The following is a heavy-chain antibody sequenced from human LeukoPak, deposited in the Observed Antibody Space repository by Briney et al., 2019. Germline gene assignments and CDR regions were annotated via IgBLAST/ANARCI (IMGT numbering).Heavy chain of an antibody. V-gene: IGHV3-13*05. CDR2: ISTASNP. J-gene: IGHJ2*01. CDR1: GFTVRAYD. CDR3: ARELGIEGYWYFDL. Sequence: GGSLRLSCAASGFTVRAYDMHWVRQVAGKGLEWVSAISTASNPHYAASVQGRFTIFRANAENSLYLQMNSLSAEDTAVYYCARELGIEGYWYFDLWGRGTLVTVSS. D-gene: IGHD7-27*01.